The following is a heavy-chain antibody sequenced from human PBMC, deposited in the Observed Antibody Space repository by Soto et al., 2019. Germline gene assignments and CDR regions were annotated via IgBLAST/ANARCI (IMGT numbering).Heavy chain of an antibody. J-gene: IGHJ6*02. CDR2: IYQTGST. V-gene: IGHV4-4*02. CDR1: SGSVITINW. Sequence: ASLSLTCAVCSGSVITINWWTWFRQPPGKGLDWIGEIYQTGSTSYNPSLESRVTISIDKSKNQFSLKLRSVTAADTAVYYCERVSSSSAFGMDVWGQGTTVTVSS. D-gene: IGHD6-6*01. CDR3: ERVSSSSAFGMDV.